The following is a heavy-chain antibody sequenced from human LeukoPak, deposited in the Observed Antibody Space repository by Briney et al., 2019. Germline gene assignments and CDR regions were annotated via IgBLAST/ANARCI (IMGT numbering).Heavy chain of an antibody. CDR3: ARVKGRLSWFDP. Sequence: PSVTLSLTCTVSGYSISSGYYWGWIRQPPGKGPEWIGSIYHSGTTYYNPSLKSRVTISVDTSKNQFSLKLSSVTAADTAVYYCARVKGRLSWFDPWGQGTLFTVSS. V-gene: IGHV4-38-2*02. CDR2: IYHSGTT. CDR1: GYSISSGYY. J-gene: IGHJ5*02.